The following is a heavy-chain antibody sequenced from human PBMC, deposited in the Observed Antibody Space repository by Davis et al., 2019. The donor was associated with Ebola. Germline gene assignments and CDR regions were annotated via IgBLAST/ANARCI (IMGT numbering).Heavy chain of an antibody. CDR2: IHPGDTDT. CDR3: ARRGGWSGACLDY. V-gene: IGHV5-51*01. J-gene: IGHJ4*02. Sequence: GESLNISCKCSGYIFTTYWIGWVRQLPGKGLEWMGIIHPGDTDTRYSPSFQGQVTISADKSISTAYLQWSSLKASDTAMYYCARRGGWSGACLDYWGQGTLVTVSS. D-gene: IGHD1-26*01. CDR1: GYIFTTYW.